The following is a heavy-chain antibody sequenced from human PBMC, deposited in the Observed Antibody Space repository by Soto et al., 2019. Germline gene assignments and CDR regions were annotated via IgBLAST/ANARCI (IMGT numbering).Heavy chain of an antibody. D-gene: IGHD2-21*02. CDR2: INTYSGNT. V-gene: IGHV1-18*01. CDR3: ARESCGGDCYSGLDQ. CDR1: GYTFTTYA. J-gene: IGHJ4*02. Sequence: GASVKFSCTPSGYTFTTYAISWVRQSPGQGLEWMGWINTYSGNTNYAQKLQGRVTMTTDTSTSTAYMELRSLRSDDTAVYYCARESCGGDCYSGLDQWGQGTLVTVSS.